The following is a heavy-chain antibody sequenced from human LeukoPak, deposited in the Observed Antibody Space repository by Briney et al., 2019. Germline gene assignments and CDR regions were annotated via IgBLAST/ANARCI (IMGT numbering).Heavy chain of an antibody. CDR1: GYTFTSYD. Sequence: GASVKVSCKASGYTFTSYDINWVRQATGQGLEWMGWMNPNSGNTGYAQKFQGRVTMTRNTSISTAYMELSSLRSEDTAVYYCARAPLQEVATIYGDTVESNYYYGMDVWGQGTTVTVSS. CDR2: MNPNSGNT. J-gene: IGHJ6*02. V-gene: IGHV1-8*01. D-gene: IGHD5-12*01. CDR3: ARAPLQEVATIYGDTVESNYYYGMDV.